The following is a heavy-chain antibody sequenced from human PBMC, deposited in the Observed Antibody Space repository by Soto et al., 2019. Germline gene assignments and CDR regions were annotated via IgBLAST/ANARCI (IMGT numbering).Heavy chain of an antibody. Sequence: GGSLRLSCAASGFTFSSYAMSWVRQAPGKGLEWVSAIIGSGGSTYYADSVKGRFTISRDNSKNTLYLQMNSLRAEDTAVYYCAKAPSTGYSSSWPTGDYWGQGTLVTVSS. CDR2: IIGSGGST. CDR3: AKAPSTGYSSSWPTGDY. CDR1: GFTFSSYA. J-gene: IGHJ4*02. D-gene: IGHD6-13*01. V-gene: IGHV3-23*01.